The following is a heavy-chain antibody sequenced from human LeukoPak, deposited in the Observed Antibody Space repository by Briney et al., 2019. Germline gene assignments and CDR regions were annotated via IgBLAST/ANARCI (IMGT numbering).Heavy chain of an antibody. J-gene: IGHJ4*02. CDR2: FGGDRVA. CDR3: AKDLLAWAFDY. D-gene: IGHD1-26*01. CDR1: GFPFSNNA. V-gene: IGHV3-23*01. Sequence: SGGSLRLSCAASGFPFSNNAMSWVRQAPGKGLEWVSAFGGDRVAHYADSVKGRFTISKDDSKSTLYLQMNSLRAEDTGVYYCAKDLLAWAFDYWGQGILVTVPS.